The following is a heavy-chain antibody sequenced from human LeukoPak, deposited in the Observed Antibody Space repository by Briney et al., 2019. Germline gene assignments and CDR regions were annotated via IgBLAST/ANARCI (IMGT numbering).Heavy chain of an antibody. V-gene: IGHV3-30-3*01. CDR3: SKGQWLVEQTFDY. Sequence: GRSLRLSCAASGFSFSTFAMHWARQAPGKGLEWVAVISSDGSNKYTADSVKGRFTISRDNSKNTLYLQMNSLRAEDTAVYYCSKGQWLVEQTFDYWGEGTLVTVSS. CDR2: ISSDGSNK. J-gene: IGHJ4*02. D-gene: IGHD6-19*01. CDR1: GFSFSTFA.